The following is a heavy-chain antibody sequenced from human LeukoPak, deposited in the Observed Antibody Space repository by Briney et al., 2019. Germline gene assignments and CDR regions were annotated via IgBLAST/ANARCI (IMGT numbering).Heavy chain of an antibody. Sequence: PGGSLRLSCVASGFTFSSYAMHSVRQTRGKGLEYDPGINSNGGSTHYANSVKGRFTISRDNSKHTLYLQMGSLRTEDMAVYYCARAATVTAGSAFGCWGQGTLVTASS. CDR1: GFTFSSYA. V-gene: IGHV3-64*01. CDR2: INSNGGST. J-gene: IGHJ4*02. D-gene: IGHD4-17*01. CDR3: ARAATVTAGSAFGC.